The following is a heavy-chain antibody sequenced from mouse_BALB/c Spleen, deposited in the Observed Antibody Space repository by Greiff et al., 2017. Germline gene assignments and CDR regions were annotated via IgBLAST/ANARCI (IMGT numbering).Heavy chain of an antibody. CDR2: IWSGGST. Sequence: QVQLKESGPGLVQPSQSLSITCTVSGFSLTSYGVHWVRQSPGKGLEWLGVIWSGGSTDYNAAFISRLSISKDNSKSQVFFKMNSLQANDTAIYYCARNYYGSGRAWFAYWGQGTLVTVSA. CDR3: ARNYYGSGRAWFAY. CDR1: GFSLTSYG. V-gene: IGHV2-2*02. D-gene: IGHD1-1*01. J-gene: IGHJ3*01.